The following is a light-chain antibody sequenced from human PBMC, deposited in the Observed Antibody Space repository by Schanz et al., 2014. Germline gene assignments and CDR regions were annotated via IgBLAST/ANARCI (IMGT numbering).Light chain of an antibody. V-gene: IGKV1-39*01. CDR2: AAS. CDR1: QDISSY. CDR3: QQSYSTPPIT. Sequence: DIQMTQSPSTLSASIGDRVTITCRASQDISSYLAWYQQKPGKAPKLLIYAASILQSGVPSRFSGSGSGTDFTLTISSLQPEDFATYYCQQSYSTPPITFGQGTRLEIK. J-gene: IGKJ5*01.